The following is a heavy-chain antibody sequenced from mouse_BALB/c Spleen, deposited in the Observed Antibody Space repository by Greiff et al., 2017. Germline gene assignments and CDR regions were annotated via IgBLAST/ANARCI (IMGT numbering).Heavy chain of an antibody. J-gene: IGHJ2*01. D-gene: IGHD1-1*01. CDR3: ARGGLYGSSYGNYFDY. V-gene: IGHV1-14*01. Sequence: VQLQQSGPELVKPGASVKMSCKASGYTFTSYVMHWVKQKPGQGLEWIGYINPYNDGTKYNEKFKGKATLTSDKSSSTAYMELSSLTSEDSAVYYCARGGLYGSSYGNYFDYWGQGTTLTVSS. CDR1: GYTFTSYV. CDR2: INPYNDGT.